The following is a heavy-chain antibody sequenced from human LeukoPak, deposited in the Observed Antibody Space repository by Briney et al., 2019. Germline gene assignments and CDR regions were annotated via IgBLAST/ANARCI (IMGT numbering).Heavy chain of an antibody. CDR1: GDSVSSNSAA. V-gene: IGHV6-1*01. CDR2: TYYRSKWYN. J-gene: IGHJ6*03. D-gene: IGHD1-1*01. Sequence: TLSLTCAISGDSVSSNSAAWNWIRQSPSRGLEWLGRTYYRSKWYNDYAVSVKSRITINPDTSKNQFSLQLNSVTPEDTAVYYCARDIGKYNWNDDGGRDYYYYMDVWGKGTTVTVSS. CDR3: ARDIGKYNWNDDGGRDYYYYMDV.